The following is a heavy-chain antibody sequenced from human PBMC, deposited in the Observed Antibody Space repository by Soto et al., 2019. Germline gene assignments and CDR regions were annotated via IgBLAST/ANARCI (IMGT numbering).Heavy chain of an antibody. CDR2: ISISGGNT. D-gene: IGHD4-17*01. J-gene: IGHJ4*02. V-gene: IGHV3-23*01. CDR3: ANEIRPNDS. Sequence: EVQLLESGGGLVQPGGSLRLSCAASGLPFSSHAMSWVRQAPGKGLEWVSSISISGGNTYYADSVRGRFTISRDNSKNTLYLHMNSVTADDTAIYYCANEIRPNDSWGQGTLVTVSS. CDR1: GLPFSSHA.